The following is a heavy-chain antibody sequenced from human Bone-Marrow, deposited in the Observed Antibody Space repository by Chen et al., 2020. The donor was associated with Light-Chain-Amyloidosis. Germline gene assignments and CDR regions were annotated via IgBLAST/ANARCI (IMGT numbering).Heavy chain of an antibody. CDR3: AREVAANYNFYMDV. J-gene: IGHJ6*03. Sequence: QVQLQESGPGLVKPSQTLSLTCTVSGGSIRSGDYYWSWLRQPPGKGLQWIGYIYHSGSINHNPSLNSRVTMSVDTSRNQFSLKLTSVTAADIAVYYCAREVAANYNFYMDVWGKGTTVIVSS. CDR1: GGSIRSGDYY. V-gene: IGHV4-30-4*01. CDR2: IYHSGSI. D-gene: IGHD6-25*01.